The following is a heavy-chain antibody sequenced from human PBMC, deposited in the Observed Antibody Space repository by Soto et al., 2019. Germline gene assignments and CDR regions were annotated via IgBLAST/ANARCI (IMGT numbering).Heavy chain of an antibody. D-gene: IGHD6-6*01. V-gene: IGHV4-59*08. CDR1: GGSISSYY. CDR3: ASFVGGTPDYYYYYMDV. Sequence: SDTLSLTCTVSGGSISSYYWSWIRQPPGKGLEWIGYIYYSGSTNYNPSLKSRVTISVDTSKNQFSLKLSSVTAADTAVYYCASFVGGTPDYYYYYMDVWRKGTTVTVSS. CDR2: IYYSGST. J-gene: IGHJ6*03.